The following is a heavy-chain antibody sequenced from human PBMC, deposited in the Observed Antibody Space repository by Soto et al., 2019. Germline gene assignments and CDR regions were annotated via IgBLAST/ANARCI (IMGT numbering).Heavy chain of an antibody. CDR2: IVVATANT. CDR1: GFTFTNSA. J-gene: IGHJ6*02. CDR3: AAGVMAGQDYYYGMDV. V-gene: IGHV1-58*01. Sequence: SVKVSCKASGFTFTNSAVQWARQARGRRLEWIGWIVVATANTDYAQKFQERVAITRDMSTSITYMELSSLRSEDTAVYYCAAGVMAGQDYYYGMDVWGQGTTVTVSS. D-gene: IGHD3-16*01.